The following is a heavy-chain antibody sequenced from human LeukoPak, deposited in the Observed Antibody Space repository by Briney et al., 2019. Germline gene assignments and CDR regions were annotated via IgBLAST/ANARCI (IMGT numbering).Heavy chain of an antibody. J-gene: IGHJ5*02. CDR2: IYTSGST. D-gene: IGHD6-6*01. CDR3: ARGTRPRLYSSSPNRKTGNWFDP. V-gene: IGHV4-4*07. CDR1: GGSISSFY. Sequence: SETLSLTCTVSGGSISSFYWTWIRQPAGKGLEWIGRIYTSGSTNYNPSLKSRVTMSVDTSKNQFSLKLSSVTAADTAVYYCARGTRPRLYSSSPNRKTGNWFDPWGQGTLVTVSS.